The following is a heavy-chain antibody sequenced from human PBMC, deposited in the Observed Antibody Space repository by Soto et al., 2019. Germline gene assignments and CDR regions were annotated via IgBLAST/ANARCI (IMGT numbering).Heavy chain of an antibody. CDR1: CGSISYNSYY. Sequence: SETLSLTCSFSCGSISYNSYYWGWIRQPPGKGLEWVGGIFYTGTTYYSPSLKDRVTISVDTSKNSFSLNLTSVTAADTAVYFCARLVVVAPVANAWGQGTLVTVSS. V-gene: IGHV4-39*02. CDR2: IFYTGTT. CDR3: ARLVVVAPVANA. J-gene: IGHJ5*02. D-gene: IGHD2-2*01.